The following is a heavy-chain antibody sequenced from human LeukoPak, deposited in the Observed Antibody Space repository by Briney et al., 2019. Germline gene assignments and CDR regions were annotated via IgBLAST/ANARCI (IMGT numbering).Heavy chain of an antibody. D-gene: IGHD6-19*01. CDR1: GFTFSSYG. J-gene: IGHJ3*02. CDR2: IWYDGSNK. Sequence: GGSLRLSCAASGFTFSSYGMHWVRQAPGKGLEWVAVIWYDGSNKYYADSVKGRFTISRDNSKNTLYLQMNSLRAEDTAVYYCARDDLGSSGFGAFDIWGQGTMVTVSS. CDR3: ARDDLGSSGFGAFDI. V-gene: IGHV3-33*01.